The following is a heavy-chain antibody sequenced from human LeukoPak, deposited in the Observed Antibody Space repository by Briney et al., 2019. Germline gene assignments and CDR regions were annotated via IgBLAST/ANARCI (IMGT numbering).Heavy chain of an antibody. CDR3: ARRPKYDFRSASRYYFDC. Sequence: SETLSPTCTVSGGSISSSSYYWGWIRQPPGKGLEWIGSIYYSGSTYYNPSLKSRVTISVDTSKNQFSLKLSSVTAADTAVYYCARRPKYDFRSASRYYFDCWGQGTLVTVSS. CDR2: IYYSGST. CDR1: GGSISSSSYY. V-gene: IGHV4-39*01. D-gene: IGHD3-3*01. J-gene: IGHJ4*02.